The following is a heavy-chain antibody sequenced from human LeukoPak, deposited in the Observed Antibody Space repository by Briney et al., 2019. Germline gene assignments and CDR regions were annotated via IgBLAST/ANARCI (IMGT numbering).Heavy chain of an antibody. D-gene: IGHD3-16*01. J-gene: IGHJ4*02. CDR1: GGSISSYY. CDR3: ARVVWGWGSSPGYYFDY. Sequence: SETLSLTCTVSGGSISSYYWTWIRQPPGKGLEWIGYIFYSGSTKYNPSLKSRVTISVDTSKNQFSLRLTSVTAADTAVYYCARVVWGWGSSPGYYFDYWGQGTLVTVSS. V-gene: IGHV4-59*01. CDR2: IFYSGST.